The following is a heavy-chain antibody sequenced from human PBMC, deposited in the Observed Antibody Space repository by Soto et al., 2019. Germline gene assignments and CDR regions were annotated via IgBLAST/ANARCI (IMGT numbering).Heavy chain of an antibody. D-gene: IGHD4-17*01. J-gene: IGHJ3*02. Sequence: GGSLRLSCAASGFTFSSYWMSWVRQAPGKGLEWVANIKQDGSEKYYVDSVKGRFTISRDSAKNSLYLQMNSLRAEDTAVYYCARDQSYGGDAFDIWGQGTMVTVSS. V-gene: IGHV3-7*05. CDR1: GFTFSSYW. CDR2: IKQDGSEK. CDR3: ARDQSYGGDAFDI.